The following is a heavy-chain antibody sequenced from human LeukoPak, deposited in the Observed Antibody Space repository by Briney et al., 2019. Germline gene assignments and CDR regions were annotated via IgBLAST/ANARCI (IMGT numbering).Heavy chain of an antibody. J-gene: IGHJ4*02. V-gene: IGHV3-21*01. CDR1: GFTFSSYS. CDR3: ARAGGIVGASTFDY. CDR2: ICSSSSYI. D-gene: IGHD1-26*01. Sequence: PGGSLRLSCAASGFTFSSYSMNWVRQAPGKGLEWVSSICSSSSYIYYADSVKGRFTISRDNAKNSLYLQMNSLRAEDTAVYYCARAGGIVGASTFDYWGQGTLVTVSS.